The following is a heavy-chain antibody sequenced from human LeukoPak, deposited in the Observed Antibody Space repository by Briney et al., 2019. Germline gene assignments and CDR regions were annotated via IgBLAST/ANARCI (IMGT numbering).Heavy chain of an antibody. CDR2: ISSSSSII. D-gene: IGHD1-26*01. J-gene: IGHJ6*02. CDR3: ARGLWKWELQQGGGMDV. Sequence: GGSLRLSCAASGFTFSSYSMNWVRQARGKGLEWVSCISSSSSIIYYADSVKGRFTISRDNAKNSLYLQMNSLRAEDTAVYYCARGLWKWELQQGGGMDVWGQGTTVTVSS. V-gene: IGHV3-48*01. CDR1: GFTFSSYS.